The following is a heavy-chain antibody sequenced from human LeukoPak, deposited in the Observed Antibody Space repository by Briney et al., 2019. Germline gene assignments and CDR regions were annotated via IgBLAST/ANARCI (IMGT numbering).Heavy chain of an antibody. Sequence: GGSLRLSCAASGFTFRSDGMHWVRKAPGKGLKRVAVISYDGSNKYYADSVKGRFTISRDNSKNTLYLQMNSLRAEDTAVYYCARVDGDGYNYGYWGQGALVTVSS. CDR2: ISYDGSNK. CDR3: ARVDGDGYNYGY. CDR1: GFTFRSDG. J-gene: IGHJ4*02. V-gene: IGHV3-30*03. D-gene: IGHD5-24*01.